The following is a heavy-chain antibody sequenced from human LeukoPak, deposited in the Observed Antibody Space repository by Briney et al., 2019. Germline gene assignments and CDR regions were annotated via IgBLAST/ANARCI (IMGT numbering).Heavy chain of an antibody. CDR3: ARGSSTVTTASYYYGMDV. V-gene: IGHV4-59*01. J-gene: IGHJ6*02. CDR1: GGSISSYY. Sequence: SETLSLTCTVSGGSISSYYWSWIRQPPGKGLEWIGYIYYSGSTNYNPSLKSRVTISVDTSKNQFSLKLSSVTAADTAVYYCARGSSTVTTASYYYGMDVWGQRTTVTVSS. CDR2: IYYSGST. D-gene: IGHD4-11*01.